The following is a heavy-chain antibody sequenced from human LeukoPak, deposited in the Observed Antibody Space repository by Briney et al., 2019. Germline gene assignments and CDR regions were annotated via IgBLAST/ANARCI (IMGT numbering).Heavy chain of an antibody. D-gene: IGHD1-26*01. CDR1: GFTFSSYP. Sequence: QPGGSLRLSCAASGFTFSSYPMHWVRQAPGKGLEWVALISFDGSYKYYADSVKGRFTISRDNSKNTLYLQMNNLRAEDTAVDYCARVSVGATGVPFDYWGQGTLVTVSS. V-gene: IGHV3-30*04. CDR3: ARVSVGATGVPFDY. J-gene: IGHJ4*02. CDR2: ISFDGSYK.